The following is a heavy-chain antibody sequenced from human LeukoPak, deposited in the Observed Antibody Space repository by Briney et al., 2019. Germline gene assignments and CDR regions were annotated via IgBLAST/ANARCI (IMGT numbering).Heavy chain of an antibody. CDR1: GGSISSSSYY. Sequence: PSETLSLTCTVSGGSISSSSYYWGWFRQPPGKGLAWIGSIYYSGSTYYNPSLKSRVTISVGTSKNQFSLKLSSVTAADTAVYYCARHASGGSIGYYDYWGQGTLVTVSS. D-gene: IGHD3-10*01. J-gene: IGHJ4*02. CDR3: ARHASGGSIGYYDY. CDR2: IYYSGST. V-gene: IGHV4-39*01.